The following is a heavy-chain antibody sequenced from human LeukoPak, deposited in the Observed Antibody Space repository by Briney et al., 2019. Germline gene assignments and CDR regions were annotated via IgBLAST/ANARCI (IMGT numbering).Heavy chain of an antibody. CDR3: ARDQDYDILTGPPGYFDY. V-gene: IGHV3-21*01. CDR1: GFTFSSYS. J-gene: IGHJ4*02. D-gene: IGHD3-9*01. CDR2: ISSSSSYI. Sequence: PGGSLRLSCAASGFTFSSYSMNWVRQAPGKGLEWVSSISSSSSYIYYADSVNGRFTISRDNAKNSLYLQMNSLRAEDTAVYYCARDQDYDILTGPPGYFDYWGQGTLVTVSS.